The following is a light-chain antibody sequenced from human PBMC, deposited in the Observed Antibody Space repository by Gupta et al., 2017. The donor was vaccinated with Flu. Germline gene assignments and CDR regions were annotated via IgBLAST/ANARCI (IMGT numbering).Light chain of an antibody. J-gene: IGLJ1*01. V-gene: IGLV1-40*01. Sequence: QSVPTPPPPVSGAPGQRVTISCTGSSSNIGACYDVHWYQQLPGTAPKLLIYGNGNRPSGVPDRFSGAKSGTSASLAITGLQADDEADYYCQSYDSSLSSYVFGTGTKVTVL. CDR1: SSNIGACYD. CDR2: GNG. CDR3: QSYDSSLSSYV.